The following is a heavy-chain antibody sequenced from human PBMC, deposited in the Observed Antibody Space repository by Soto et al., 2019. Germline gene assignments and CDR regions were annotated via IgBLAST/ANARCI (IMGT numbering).Heavy chain of an antibody. CDR2: IKEDGSEK. Sequence: PGGSLRLSCAASGFTFSSYWMSWVRQAPGKGLEWVANIKEDGSEKYYVDSVKGRFTISRDNAKNSLYLQMNSLRAEDTAVYYCARGFRGGDADWFDPWGQGTLVTVSS. CDR3: ARGFRGGDADWFDP. CDR1: GFTFSSYW. D-gene: IGHD2-21*02. J-gene: IGHJ5*02. V-gene: IGHV3-7*02.